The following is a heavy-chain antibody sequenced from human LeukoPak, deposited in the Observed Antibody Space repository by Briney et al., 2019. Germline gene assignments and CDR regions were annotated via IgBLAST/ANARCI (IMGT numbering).Heavy chain of an antibody. CDR1: GFTFDDYA. Sequence: GRSLRLSCAASGFTFDDYAMHWVRQAPGKGLEWVSGISWNSGSIGYADSVKGRFTISRDNAKNSLYLQMNSLRAEDTAVYYCARVLFAITAGNNWFDPWGQGTLVTVSS. CDR3: ARVLFAITAGNNWFDP. J-gene: IGHJ5*02. CDR2: ISWNSGSI. D-gene: IGHD6-13*01. V-gene: IGHV3-9*01.